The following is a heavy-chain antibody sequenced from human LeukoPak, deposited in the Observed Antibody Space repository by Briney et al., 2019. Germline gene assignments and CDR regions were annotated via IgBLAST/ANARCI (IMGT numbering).Heavy chain of an antibody. Sequence: GESLKISCKGSGYSFTSYWIGLVRPMPGKGLEWMGIIYPGDSDTRYSPSFQGQVTISADKSISTAYLQWSSLKASDTAMYYCARPRDGYNYYFDYWGQGTLVTVSS. J-gene: IGHJ4*02. V-gene: IGHV5-51*01. D-gene: IGHD5-24*01. CDR3: ARPRDGYNYYFDY. CDR1: GYSFTSYW. CDR2: IYPGDSDT.